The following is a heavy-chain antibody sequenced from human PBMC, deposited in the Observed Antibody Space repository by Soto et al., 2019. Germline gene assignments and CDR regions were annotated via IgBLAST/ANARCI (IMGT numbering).Heavy chain of an antibody. CDR3: ARMGDVPYYYYGLDV. D-gene: IGHD3-16*01. CDR1: GYSFTRYG. V-gene: IGHV1-18*01. J-gene: IGHJ6*02. CDR2: ISGYNANT. Sequence: QVQLVQSGAEVKKPGASVKVSCKASGYSFTRYGISWVRQAPGQGLEWMGWISGYNANTNYPENLQGRVTMTTDTSRSTAYMEVRNLISDDTAAYYCARMGDVPYYYYGLDVWGQGTTVTVSS.